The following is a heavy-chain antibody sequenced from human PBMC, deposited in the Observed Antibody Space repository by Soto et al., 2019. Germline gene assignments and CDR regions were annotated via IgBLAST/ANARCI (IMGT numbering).Heavy chain of an antibody. CDR2: IIPVLGMA. D-gene: IGHD5-12*01. CDR1: GDIFDSLT. J-gene: IGHJ6*04. Sequence: QVQLVQSGAEMKKPGSSVKVSCQASGDIFDSLTINWVRQAPGQGLEWMGRIIPVLGMANYAQKFQGRVTIIAEKSTSTVYMELSSLTSEDTAVYYCAREVGDYDYLYYYDSMDVWGEGTTVTVSS. V-gene: IGHV1-69*08. CDR3: AREVGDYDYLYYYDSMDV.